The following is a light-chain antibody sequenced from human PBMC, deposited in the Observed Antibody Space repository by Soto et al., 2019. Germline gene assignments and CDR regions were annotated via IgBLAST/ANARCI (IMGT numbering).Light chain of an antibody. V-gene: IGKV4-1*01. J-gene: IGKJ2*01. CDR2: WAS. Sequence: DIVMTQSPDSLAVSLGERATINCKSNQSVLYNSNDKNYLAWYQQKPGQPPKLLIYWASTRESGVPDRFSGSGSGTDFTLTISSLQAEDVAVYYCQQYYSTPQTFGQGTKLEIK. CDR3: QQYYSTPQT. CDR1: QSVLYNSNDKNY.